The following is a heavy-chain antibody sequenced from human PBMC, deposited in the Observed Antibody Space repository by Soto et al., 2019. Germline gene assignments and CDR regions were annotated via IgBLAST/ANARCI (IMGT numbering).Heavy chain of an antibody. CDR3: ARELPQRQGRNMDV. V-gene: IGHV4-31*02. J-gene: IGHJ6*02. CDR2: INHRGSL. D-gene: IGHD1-1*01. Sequence: WTGIRHRPGEGLEWFGYINHRGSLYYNPSLESRVSMSVDTSKNQFSLNLSSVTAADTAVYYCARELPQRQGRNMDVWGQGTTVTVSS.